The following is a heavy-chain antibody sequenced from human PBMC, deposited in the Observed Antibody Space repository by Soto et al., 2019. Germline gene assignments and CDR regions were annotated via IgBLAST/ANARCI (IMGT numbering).Heavy chain of an antibody. Sequence: SETLSLTCTFSVASISGFYWSCIRNSAGKGLEWIGRIYATGTTDYNPSLKSRVMMSVDTSKKQFSLKLRSVTAADTAVYYCVRDGTKNLRDWFVSWGHGIEVTVS. CDR1: VASISGFY. V-gene: IGHV4-4*07. J-gene: IGHJ5*01. CDR3: VRDGTKNLRDWFVS. CDR2: IYATGTT. D-gene: IGHD1-1*01.